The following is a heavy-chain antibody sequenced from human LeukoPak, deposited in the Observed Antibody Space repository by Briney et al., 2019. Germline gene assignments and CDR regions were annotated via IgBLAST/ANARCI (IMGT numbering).Heavy chain of an antibody. V-gene: IGHV4-59*02. CDR3: ARVGLTVTTPIYYYYMDV. J-gene: IGHJ6*03. Sequence: KTSETLSLTCTVSGGSVRSYYWSWIRQPPGEGLEWIAYIHNSGSTNYNPSLKSRVTISVDTSKNHFSLKLSSVTAADTAVYFCARVGLTVTTPIYYYYMDVWGKGTTVTVSS. CDR2: IHNSGST. D-gene: IGHD1-7*01. CDR1: GGSVRSYY.